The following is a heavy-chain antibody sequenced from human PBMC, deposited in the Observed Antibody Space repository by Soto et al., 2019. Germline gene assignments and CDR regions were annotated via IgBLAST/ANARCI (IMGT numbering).Heavy chain of an antibody. V-gene: IGHV5-10-1*01. Sequence: PGESLKISCQGSGYSFTTHWITWVRQTPGKGLEWMGRIDPSNSYINYSPSFQGHVTISVDRSISTAYLQWSSLKASDTAMYYCARHRIAAAGTPGFLLDVWGQGTTVTVSS. D-gene: IGHD6-13*01. CDR1: GYSFTTHW. CDR2: IDPSNSYI. J-gene: IGHJ6*02. CDR3: ARHRIAAAGTPGFLLDV.